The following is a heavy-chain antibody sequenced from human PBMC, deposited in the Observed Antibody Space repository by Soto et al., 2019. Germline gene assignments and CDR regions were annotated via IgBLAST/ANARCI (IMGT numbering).Heavy chain of an antibody. CDR2: IYSGGST. D-gene: IGHD6-19*01. J-gene: IGHJ6*02. CDR3: AGDPSSGWDYYYGMDV. V-gene: IGHV3-53*02. Sequence: EVQLVETGGGLIQPGGSLRLSCAASGFTVSSNYMSWVRQAPGKGLEWVSVIYSGGSTYYADSVKGRFTISRDNSKNTLYLQMNSLRAEDTAVYYCAGDPSSGWDYYYGMDVWGQGTTVAVSS. CDR1: GFTVSSNY.